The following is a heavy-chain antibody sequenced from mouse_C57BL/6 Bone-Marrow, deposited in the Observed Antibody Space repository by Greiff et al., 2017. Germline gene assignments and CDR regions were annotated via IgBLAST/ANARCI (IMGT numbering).Heavy chain of an antibody. Sequence: QVQLQQPGAELVMPGASVKLSCKASGYTFTSYWMHWVKQRPGQGLEWIGEIDPSDSYTNYNQKFKGKSTLTVDQSSSTAYMQLSSLTSEDSAVYYFARGDYYGSSFDYWGQGTTLTVSS. CDR1: GYTFTSYW. V-gene: IGHV1-69*01. J-gene: IGHJ2*01. CDR3: ARGDYYGSSFDY. D-gene: IGHD1-1*01. CDR2: IDPSDSYT.